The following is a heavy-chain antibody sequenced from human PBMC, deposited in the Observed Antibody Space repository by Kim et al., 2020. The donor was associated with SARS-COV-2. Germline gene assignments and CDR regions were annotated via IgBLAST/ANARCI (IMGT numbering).Heavy chain of an antibody. D-gene: IGHD5-18*01. V-gene: IGHV3-23*01. CDR3: AARTWIQRD. Sequence: TTYFADSVKGRFTSSRDNSKNTLYLHMNSLRAEDTAVYYWAARTWIQRDWGQGTLVTVSS. CDR2: TT. J-gene: IGHJ4*02.